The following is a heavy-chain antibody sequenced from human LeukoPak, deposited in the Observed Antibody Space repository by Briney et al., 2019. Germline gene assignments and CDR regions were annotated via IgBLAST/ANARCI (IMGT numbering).Heavy chain of an antibody. CDR1: GFTFSSYE. CDR2: ISSSGSNI. D-gene: IGHD3-3*01. J-gene: IGHJ4*02. V-gene: IGHV3-48*03. Sequence: XXCAXSGFTFSSYEXNWVRQAPGKGLEWVSYISSSGSNIYYADSVKGRFTISRDNAKNSLYLQMNSLRAEDTAVYYCARGVITIFGVVDYWGQGTLVTVSS. CDR3: ARGVITIFGVVDY.